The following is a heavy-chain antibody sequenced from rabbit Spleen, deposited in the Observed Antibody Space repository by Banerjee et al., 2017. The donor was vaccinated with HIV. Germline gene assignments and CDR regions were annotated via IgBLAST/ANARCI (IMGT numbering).Heavy chain of an antibody. CDR3: ARDPAYASGSGAYIPYL. Sequence: QEQLVESGGGLVQPGGSLKLSCKASGFDFSNYGVSWVRQAPGKGLEWIGYIDPVFGITYYASWVNGRFSISRENAQNTVFLQMNSLTVADTATYFCARDPAYASGSGAYIPYLWGQGTLVTVS. CDR1: GFDFSNYG. V-gene: IGHV1S47*01. J-gene: IGHJ4*01. CDR2: IDPVFGIT. D-gene: IGHD1-1*01.